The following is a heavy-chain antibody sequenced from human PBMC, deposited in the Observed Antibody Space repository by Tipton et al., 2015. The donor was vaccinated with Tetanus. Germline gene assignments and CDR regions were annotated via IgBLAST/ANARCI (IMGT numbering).Heavy chain of an antibody. V-gene: IGHV4-59*01. CDR3: ARRSYCSSSRCFDAFDL. J-gene: IGHJ3*01. Sequence: TLSLTCTISGDSMSPYYWGWLRQPPGKGLEWIAYIFHSGSTNYSPSLKSRVAISMDTSKNQISLKLSSVTAADTAVYYCARRSYCSSSRCFDAFDLWGQGTMVTVSS. D-gene: IGHD2-2*01. CDR2: IFHSGST. CDR1: GDSMSPYY.